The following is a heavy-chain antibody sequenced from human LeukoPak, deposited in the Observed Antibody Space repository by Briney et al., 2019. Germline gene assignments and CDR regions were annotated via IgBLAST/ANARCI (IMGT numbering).Heavy chain of an antibody. CDR2: IYHSGST. Sequence: SETLSLTCAVSGGSISSTNWWSWLRQSPGKWLEWIGEIYHSGSTNYKPSLRSRVTISVDKSENQFSLNLSSVTAADTAVYYCVANGWYALDIWGQGTMVTVSS. D-gene: IGHD6-19*01. J-gene: IGHJ3*02. CDR1: GGSISSTNW. CDR3: VANGWYALDI. V-gene: IGHV4-4*02.